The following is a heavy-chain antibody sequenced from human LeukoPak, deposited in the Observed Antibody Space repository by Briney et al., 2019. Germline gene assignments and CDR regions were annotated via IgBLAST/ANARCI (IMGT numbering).Heavy chain of an antibody. CDR3: ARAGGAWESGY. V-gene: IGHV3-21*01. CDR1: GFTSSSYS. Sequence: GGSLRLSCAASGFTSSSYSMNWVRQAPGKGLEWVSSISSSSGYIYYADSMKGRFTISRDDAKNSLYLQMNSLRAEDTAVYYCARAGGAWESGYWGQGTLVTVSS. CDR2: ISSSSGYI. D-gene: IGHD1-26*01. J-gene: IGHJ4*02.